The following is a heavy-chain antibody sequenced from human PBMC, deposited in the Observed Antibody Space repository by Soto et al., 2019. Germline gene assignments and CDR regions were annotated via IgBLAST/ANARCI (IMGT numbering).Heavy chain of an antibody. J-gene: IGHJ4*02. V-gene: IGHV5-10-1*01. D-gene: IGHD6-6*01. Sequence: PGESLKISCKGSGYSFTSYWISWVRQMPGKGLEWMGRIDPSDSYTNYSPSFQGHVTISADKSISTAYLQWSSLKASDTAMYYCALKNTYSSSSAFDYWGQGTLVTVSS. CDR1: GYSFTSYW. CDR3: ALKNTYSSSSAFDY. CDR2: IDPSDSYT.